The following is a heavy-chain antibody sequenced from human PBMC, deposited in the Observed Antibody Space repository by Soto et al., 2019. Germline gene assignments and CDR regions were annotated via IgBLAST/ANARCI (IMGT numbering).Heavy chain of an antibody. J-gene: IGHJ6*03. D-gene: IGHD6-6*01. Sequence: ALVSLSGRGVGNTFSYWWMPCHQQKPGQELEWMGWISAYNGDTHYTQRLQGRVTMTTDTSTSTAYMELRGLRSDDTAVYYCARVQQLVGYFYFYMDVWVKGTTVTVSS. CDR1: GNTFSYWW. V-gene: IGHV1-18*01. CDR2: ISAYNGDT. CDR3: ARVQQLVGYFYFYMDV.